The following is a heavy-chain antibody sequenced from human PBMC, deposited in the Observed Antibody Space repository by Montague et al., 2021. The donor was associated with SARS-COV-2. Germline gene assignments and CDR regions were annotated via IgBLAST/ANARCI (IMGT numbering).Heavy chain of an antibody. V-gene: IGHV3-48*03. J-gene: IGHJ4*03. CDR3: ARDYRSIVGDYFDN. Sequence: SLRLSCAASGFTFNNYDMHWVRQAPGKGPEWVSCISTTAYTISYADSVKGRFTISRDNGKNSLYLQMNSLRDEDTAFYYCARDYRSIVGDYFDNWGQGTKVTVSS. CDR2: ISTTAYTI. CDR1: GFTFNNYD. D-gene: IGHD3-16*02.